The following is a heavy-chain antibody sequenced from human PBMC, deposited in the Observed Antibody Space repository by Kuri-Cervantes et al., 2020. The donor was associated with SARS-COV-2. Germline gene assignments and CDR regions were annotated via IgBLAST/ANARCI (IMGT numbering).Heavy chain of an antibody. CDR1: GGSISSSSYY. D-gene: IGHD3-22*01. CDR2: IYYSGST. V-gene: IGHV4-30-4*01. J-gene: IGHJ2*01. CDR3: ARVWCSGGSCYSYYYDSSGYLSSYWYFDL. Sequence: SETLSLTCTVSGGSISSSSYYWSWIRQPPGKGLEWIGYIYYSGSTYYNPSLKSRVTISVDTSKNQFSLKLSSVTAADTAVYYCARVWCSGGSCYSYYYDSSGYLSSYWYFDLWGRGTLVTVSS.